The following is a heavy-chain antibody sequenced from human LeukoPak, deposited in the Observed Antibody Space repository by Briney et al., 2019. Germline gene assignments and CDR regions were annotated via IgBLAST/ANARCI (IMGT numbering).Heavy chain of an antibody. V-gene: IGHV3-64*01. CDR1: GFTFSGYG. CDR3: TRGGEAAGDY. D-gene: IGHD6-13*01. Sequence: NPGGSLRLSCAASGFTFSGYGMHWVRQAPGKGLEYVSGIRSNGGSTYYANSVKGRFTISRDNSKNTLYLQMASPRIDDMAVYYCTRGGEAAGDYWGQGALVTVSS. J-gene: IGHJ4*02. CDR2: IRSNGGST.